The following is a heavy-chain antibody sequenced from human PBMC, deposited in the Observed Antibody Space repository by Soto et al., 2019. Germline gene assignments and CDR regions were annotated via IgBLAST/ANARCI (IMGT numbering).Heavy chain of an antibody. J-gene: IGHJ4*02. CDR1: GFTFSSYS. D-gene: IGHD4-17*01. V-gene: IGHV3-21*01. CDR2: ISSSSSYI. Sequence: PGGSLRLSCAASGFTFSSYSMNWVRQAPGKGLEWVSSISSSSSYIYYAESVKGRFTISRDNAKNSPYLQMNSLRAEDTAVYYCASEGDYGDTPFDYWGQGTLVTVSS. CDR3: ASEGDYGDTPFDY.